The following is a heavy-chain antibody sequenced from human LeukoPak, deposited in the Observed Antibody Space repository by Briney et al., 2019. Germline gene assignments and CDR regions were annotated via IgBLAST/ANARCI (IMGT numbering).Heavy chain of an antibody. CDR3: ARHRNSGRYYYYYYGMDV. CDR2: IYPGDSDT. D-gene: IGHD6-19*01. J-gene: IGHJ6*02. Sequence: GESLKISCKGSGYSFTSYWIGWVRQMPGKGLEWMGIIYPGDSDTRYSPSFQGQVTISADKSISTAYLQWSSLKASDTAMYYCARHRNSGRYYYYYYGMDVWGQGTTVTVSS. CDR1: GYSFTSYW. V-gene: IGHV5-51*01.